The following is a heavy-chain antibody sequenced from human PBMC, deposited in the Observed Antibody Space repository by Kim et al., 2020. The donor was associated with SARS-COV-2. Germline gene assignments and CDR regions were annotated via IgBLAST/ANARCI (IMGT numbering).Heavy chain of an antibody. CDR3: ARDLGWPVDY. CDR2: IYYSGST. Sequence: SETLSLTCTVSGGSISSSSYYWGWIRQPPGKGLEWIGSIYYSGSTYYNPSLKSRVTISVDTSKNQFSLKLSSVTAADTAVYYCARDLGWPVDYWGQGTLVTVSS. V-gene: IGHV4-39*07. CDR1: GGSISSSSYY. D-gene: IGHD6-19*01. J-gene: IGHJ4*02.